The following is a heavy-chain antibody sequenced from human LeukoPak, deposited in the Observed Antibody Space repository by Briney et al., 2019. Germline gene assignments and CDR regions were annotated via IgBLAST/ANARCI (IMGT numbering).Heavy chain of an antibody. D-gene: IGHD5-24*01. V-gene: IGHV1-2*02. CDR1: GYTFTGYY. CDR2: INPNSGGT. J-gene: IGHJ5*02. CDR3: AREQVEMATIGP. Sequence: ASVKVSCKTSGYTFTGYYMHWVRQAPGQGLEWMGWINPNSGGTNYAQKFQGRVTMTRDTSISTAYMELSRLRSDDTAVYYCAREQVEMATIGPWGPGTLVTVSS.